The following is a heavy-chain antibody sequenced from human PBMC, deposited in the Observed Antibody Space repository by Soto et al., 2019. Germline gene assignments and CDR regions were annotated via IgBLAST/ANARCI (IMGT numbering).Heavy chain of an antibody. CDR1: GFTFSSYG. V-gene: IGHV3-33*01. J-gene: IGHJ4*02. CDR3: AREGCSGGSCYPIGE. Sequence: QVQLVESGGGVVQPGRSLRLSCAASGFTFSSYGMHWVRQAPGKGLEWVAVIWYDGSNKYYADSVKGRFTISRDNSKNTLYLQMNSLRAEDTAVHYCAREGCSGGSCYPIGEWGQGTLVTVSS. CDR2: IWYDGSNK. D-gene: IGHD2-15*01.